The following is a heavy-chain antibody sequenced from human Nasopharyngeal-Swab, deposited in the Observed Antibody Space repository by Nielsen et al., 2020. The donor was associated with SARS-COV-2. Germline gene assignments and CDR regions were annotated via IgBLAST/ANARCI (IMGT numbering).Heavy chain of an antibody. CDR1: GLTVSSTY. Sequence: GGSLRLSCAVSGLTVSSTYMSWVRQAPGKGLEWVSVTEIGGTTHYADSVKGRFSISRDSSTNTLYLQMNSLRAEDTAVYYCAKRVLDFDYWGQGTLVTVSS. CDR2: TEIGGTT. CDR3: AKRVLDFDY. V-gene: IGHV3-53*01. J-gene: IGHJ4*02. D-gene: IGHD5/OR15-5a*01.